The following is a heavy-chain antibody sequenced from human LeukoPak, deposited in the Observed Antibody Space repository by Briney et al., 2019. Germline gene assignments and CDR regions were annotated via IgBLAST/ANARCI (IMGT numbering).Heavy chain of an antibody. J-gene: IGHJ4*02. CDR1: GFTFRSYS. Sequence: GGSLRLSCAASGFTFRSYSMNWVRQAPGKELEWVSYISSSSSTIYYADSVKGRFTISRDNAKNSLYVQMNSLRDEDTAVYFCARARYYYDSSGYYFDYWGQGTLVTVSS. CDR2: ISSSSSTI. V-gene: IGHV3-48*02. D-gene: IGHD3-22*01. CDR3: ARARYYYDSSGYYFDY.